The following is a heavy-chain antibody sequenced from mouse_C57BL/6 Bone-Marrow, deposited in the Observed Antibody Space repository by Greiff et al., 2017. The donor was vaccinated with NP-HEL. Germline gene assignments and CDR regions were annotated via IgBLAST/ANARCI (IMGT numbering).Heavy chain of an antibody. D-gene: IGHD1-1*01. V-gene: IGHV1-72*01. J-gene: IGHJ2*01. CDR3: SKYYYCSRSLDY. Sequence: VQLQQSGAELVKPGASVKLSCKASGYTFTSYLMHWVKQRPGRGLEWIGRIDPNSGGTKYNEKFKSKATLTVDKPSSTAYMQHNSLTSEDSAVYECSKYYYCSRSLDYWGQGTTLTVSA. CDR1: GYTFTSYL. CDR2: IDPNSGGT.